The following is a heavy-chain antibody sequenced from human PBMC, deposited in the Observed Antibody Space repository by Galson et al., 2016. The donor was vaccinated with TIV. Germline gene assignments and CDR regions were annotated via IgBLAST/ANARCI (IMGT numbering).Heavy chain of an antibody. Sequence: SVKVSCKASGVIFRNFAITWVRQAPGQGLEWMGRITPIFGTTKYARKFQGRVTLTADDSTSTAYMELSFLRSEDTAIYYCARVRGEFYDSSGYYDSWGQGTLVSVSS. CDR3: ARVRGEFYDSSGYYDS. CDR1: GVIFRNFA. D-gene: IGHD3-22*01. CDR2: ITPIFGTT. J-gene: IGHJ4*02. V-gene: IGHV1-69*13.